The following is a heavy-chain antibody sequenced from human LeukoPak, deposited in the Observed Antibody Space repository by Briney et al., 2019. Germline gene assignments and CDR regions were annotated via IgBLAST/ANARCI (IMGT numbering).Heavy chain of an antibody. Sequence: GGSLRLSXAASGFTFRSYSMNWVRQAPGKGLEWVSSISSSSSYIYYADSVKGRFTISRDNAKNSLYLQMNSLRAEDTAVYYCARRMVAVAGTGVDYWGQGTLVTVSS. CDR1: GFTFRSYS. D-gene: IGHD6-19*01. V-gene: IGHV3-21*01. J-gene: IGHJ4*02. CDR2: ISSSSSYI. CDR3: ARRMVAVAGTGVDY.